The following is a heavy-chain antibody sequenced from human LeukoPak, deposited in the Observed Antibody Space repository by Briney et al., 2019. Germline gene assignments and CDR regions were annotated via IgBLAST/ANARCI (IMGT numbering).Heavy chain of an antibody. CDR3: ASRRSSRSRYYYYYMDV. Sequence: PSETLSLTCAVYGGSFSGYYWSWIRQPPGKGLEWIGEINHSGSTNYNPSLKSRVTISVDTSKNQFSLKLSSVTAADTAVYYCASRRSSRSRYYYYYMDVWGKGTTVTVSS. CDR1: GGSFSGYY. D-gene: IGHD6-13*01. CDR2: INHSGST. V-gene: IGHV4-34*01. J-gene: IGHJ6*03.